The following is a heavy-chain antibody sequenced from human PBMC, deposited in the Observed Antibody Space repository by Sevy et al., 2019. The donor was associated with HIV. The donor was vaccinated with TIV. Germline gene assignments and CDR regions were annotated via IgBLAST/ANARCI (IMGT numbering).Heavy chain of an antibody. D-gene: IGHD3-10*01. J-gene: IGHJ6*02. CDR2: ISWNSGSI. Sequence: GGSLRLSCAASGFTFDDYAMHWVRQAPGKGLEWVSGISWNSGSIGYADSVKGRFTISRDNAKNSLYLQMNSLRAEDTALYYCASSHSGSGSYLGLNYYYGMDVWGQGTTVTVSS. CDR3: ASSHSGSGSYLGLNYYYGMDV. CDR1: GFTFDDYA. V-gene: IGHV3-9*01.